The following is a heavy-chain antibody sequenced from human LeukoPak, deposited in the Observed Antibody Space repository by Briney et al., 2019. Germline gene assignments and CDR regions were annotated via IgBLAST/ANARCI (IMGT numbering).Heavy chain of an antibody. Sequence: GGSLRLSCAASGFTFSSYEMNWVRQAPGKGLEWVANIKQDGSEKYYVDSVKGRFTISRDNAKNSLYLQMNSLRAEDTAVYYCARGLNRGFDYWGQGTLVTVSS. CDR3: ARGLNRGFDY. CDR2: IKQDGSEK. D-gene: IGHD7-27*01. CDR1: GFTFSSYE. V-gene: IGHV3-7*03. J-gene: IGHJ4*02.